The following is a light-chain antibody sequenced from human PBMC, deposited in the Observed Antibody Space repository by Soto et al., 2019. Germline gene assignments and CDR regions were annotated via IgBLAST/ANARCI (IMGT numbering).Light chain of an antibody. Sequence: DIQMTQSPSTLSASVGDRVTITCRSSQSISYWLAWYQQKPGKAPNLLIYKASNLESGVPSRFSGSGSGTDFTLTISSLQPDDSATYYCQQYSSYSGHTFGGGTKVEIK. J-gene: IGKJ4*01. V-gene: IGKV1-5*03. CDR1: QSISYW. CDR3: QQYSSYSGHT. CDR2: KAS.